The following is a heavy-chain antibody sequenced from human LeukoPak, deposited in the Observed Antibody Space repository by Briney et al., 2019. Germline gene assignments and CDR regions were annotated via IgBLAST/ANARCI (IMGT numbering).Heavy chain of an antibody. CDR3: VKDRPCETCMPMDA. D-gene: IGHD2-2*01. J-gene: IGHJ6*02. V-gene: IGHV3-23*01. CDR1: GFRFTDYS. CDR2: LGRSGEYK. Sequence: GGSLRLSCAASGFRFTDYSMSWVRQAPGKGLEWVAGLGRSGEYKYYADSVKGRFTISRDNSKDTVSLQMNSMRAEDSAIYFCVKDRPCETCMPMDAWGQGTTVTVSS.